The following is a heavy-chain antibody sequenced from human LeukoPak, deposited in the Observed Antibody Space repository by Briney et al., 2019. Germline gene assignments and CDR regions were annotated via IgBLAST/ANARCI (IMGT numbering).Heavy chain of an antibody. Sequence: PSETLSLTCTVSGGSITNYYWSWIRQPPGKGLERIGYIHYSGRTDYNPSLKSRVTISVDTSKTEFSLKLSSVTAADTAVYYCARRGSSGWYYFDSWGQGTLVTVSP. J-gene: IGHJ4*02. D-gene: IGHD6-19*01. CDR2: IHYSGRT. V-gene: IGHV4-59*01. CDR1: GGSITNYY. CDR3: ARRGSSGWYYFDS.